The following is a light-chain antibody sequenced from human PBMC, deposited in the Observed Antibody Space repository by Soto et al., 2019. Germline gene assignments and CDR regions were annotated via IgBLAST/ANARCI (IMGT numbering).Light chain of an antibody. CDR3: TLYTTTNTYV. Sequence: QSALTQPPSVSGSPGQSVTTSCTGTSSDVGNYNRVSWYQQPPGTAPKLMIYEVSNRPSGVPDRFSGSKSGNTASLTISGLQAEDEADYYCTLYTTTNTYVFGTGTKVTVL. CDR1: SSDVGNYNR. CDR2: EVS. V-gene: IGLV2-18*01. J-gene: IGLJ1*01.